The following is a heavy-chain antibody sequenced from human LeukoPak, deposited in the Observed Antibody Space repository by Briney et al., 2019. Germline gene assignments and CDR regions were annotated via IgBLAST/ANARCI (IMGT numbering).Heavy chain of an antibody. CDR2: IYYSGST. CDR1: GGSISSGGYY. V-gene: IGHV4-61*08. CDR3: ARVVRDGSNWFDP. J-gene: IGHJ5*02. D-gene: IGHD3-10*01. Sequence: SQTLSLTCTVSGGSISSGGYYWSWIRQHPGKGLEWIGYIYYSGSTNYNPSLKSRVTISVDTSKNQFSLKLSSVTAADTAVYYCARVVRDGSNWFDPWGQGTLVTVSS.